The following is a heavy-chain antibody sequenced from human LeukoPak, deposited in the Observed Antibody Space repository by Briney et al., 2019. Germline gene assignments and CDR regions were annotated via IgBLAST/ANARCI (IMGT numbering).Heavy chain of an antibody. Sequence: PGGSLRLSCAASGFTFSSYWMSWVRQAPGKVREWVANIKQDGSEKYYVDSVKGRFSISRDNAKNSLYLQMNSLRAEDTAVYYCARGIGSGWYGSFDYWGQGTLVTVSS. D-gene: IGHD6-19*01. J-gene: IGHJ4*02. CDR3: ARGIGSGWYGSFDY. CDR2: IKQDGSEK. V-gene: IGHV3-7*03. CDR1: GFTFSSYW.